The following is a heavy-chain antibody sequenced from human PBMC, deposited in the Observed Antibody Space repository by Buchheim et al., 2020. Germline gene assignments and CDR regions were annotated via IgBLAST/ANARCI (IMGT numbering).Heavy chain of an antibody. D-gene: IGHD6-13*01. CDR2: ISYDGSNK. CDR3: AKVQGIAAAGDY. Sequence: QVQLVESGGGVVQPGRSLRLSCAASGFTFSSYGMHWVRQAPGKGLEWVAVISYDGSNKYYADSVKGRFTISRDNSQNTLYLQMNSLRAEDTAVYYCAKVQGIAAAGDYWGQGTL. CDR1: GFTFSSYG. J-gene: IGHJ4*02. V-gene: IGHV3-30*18.